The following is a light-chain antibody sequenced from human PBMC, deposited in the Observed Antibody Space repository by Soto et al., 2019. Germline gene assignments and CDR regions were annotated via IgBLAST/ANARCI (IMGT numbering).Light chain of an antibody. Sequence: QPVLTQSPSASASLGASVKLTCTLSSGHSSYAIAWHQQQPEKGPRYLMKVNSDGSHNKGDGIPDRFSGFSSGAERYLTISNLQSEDEADYYFQTWTPGFSVVFGGGTKLTVL. CDR1: SGHSSYA. CDR2: VNSDGSH. J-gene: IGLJ2*01. CDR3: QTWTPGFSVV. V-gene: IGLV4-69*01.